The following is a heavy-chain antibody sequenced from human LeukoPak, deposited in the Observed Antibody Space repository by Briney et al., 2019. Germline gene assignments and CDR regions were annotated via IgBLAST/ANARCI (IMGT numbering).Heavy chain of an antibody. CDR2: IYTSGTT. CDR1: GGSISSGTYY. CDR3: ASLYSGSYSFDY. D-gene: IGHD1-26*01. J-gene: IGHJ4*02. V-gene: IGHV4-61*02. Sequence: SETLSLTCTVSGGSISSGTYYWSWIRQPAGKGLEWIGRIYTSGTTNYNPSLKSRVTISVDTSKNQFSLKLSSVTAADTAVYYCASLYSGSYSFDYWSRGTLVTVSS.